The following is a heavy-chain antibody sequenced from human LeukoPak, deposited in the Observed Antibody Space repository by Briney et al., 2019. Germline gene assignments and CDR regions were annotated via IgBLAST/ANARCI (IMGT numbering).Heavy chain of an antibody. D-gene: IGHD2-2*01. J-gene: IGHJ4*02. CDR3: ARAPLPWTYCSSTSCQYFDY. CDR1: GFTFSSYD. Sequence: GGSLRLSCAASGFTFSSYDMHWVRQATGKGLEWVSAIGTAGDTYYPGSVKGRFTISRDNAKNSLYLQMNSLRAEDTAVYYCARAPLPWTYCSSTSCQYFDYWGQGTLVTVSS. CDR2: IGTAGDT. V-gene: IGHV3-13*01.